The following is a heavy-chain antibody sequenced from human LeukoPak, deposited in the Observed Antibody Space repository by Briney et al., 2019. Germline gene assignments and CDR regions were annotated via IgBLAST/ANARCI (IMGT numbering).Heavy chain of an antibody. CDR3: AREAGYSYYYYGMDV. D-gene: IGHD2-15*01. J-gene: IGHJ6*02. CDR1: GYTFTGYY. V-gene: IGHV1-2*02. Sequence: GASVKVSCKASGYTFTGYYMHWVRQAPGQGLEWMGWINPNSGGTNYAQKFQGRVTMTRDTSISTAYMELSRLRSDDTAVYYCAREAGYSYYYYGMDVWGQGTTVTVSS. CDR2: INPNSGGT.